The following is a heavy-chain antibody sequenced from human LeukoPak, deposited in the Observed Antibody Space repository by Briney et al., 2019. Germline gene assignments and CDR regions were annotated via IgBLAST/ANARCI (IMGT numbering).Heavy chain of an antibody. V-gene: IGHV1-2*02. CDR2: INPTSGGT. CDR3: ARADYGHYFDY. D-gene: IGHD4-17*01. Sequence: ASVKVSCKASGYAFTGYYMHWVRQAPGQGLEWMGWINPTSGGTNYAQKFQGRVTMTRDTSTSTAYMELSRLTSDDTAVYYCARADYGHYFDYWGQGTLATVSS. J-gene: IGHJ4*02. CDR1: GYAFTGYY.